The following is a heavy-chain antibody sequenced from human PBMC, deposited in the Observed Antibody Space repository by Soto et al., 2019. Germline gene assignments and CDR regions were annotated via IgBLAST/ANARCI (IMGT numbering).Heavy chain of an antibody. D-gene: IGHD3-22*01. CDR1: GYTFTSYY. CDR3: ARPAFYHDSSGYHYYYGMDV. V-gene: IGHV1-46*01. Sequence: ASVKVSCKASGYTFTSYYMHWVRQAPGQGLEWMGIINPSGGSTSYAQKFQGRVTMTRDTSTSTVYMELSSLRSEDTAVYYCARPAFYHDSSGYHYYYGMDVWGQGTTVTVSS. CDR2: INPSGGST. J-gene: IGHJ6*02.